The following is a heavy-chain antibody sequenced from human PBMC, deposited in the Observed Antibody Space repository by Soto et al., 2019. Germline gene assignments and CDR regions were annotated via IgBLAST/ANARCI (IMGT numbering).Heavy chain of an antibody. D-gene: IGHD6-13*01. CDR1: GGSISSSSYY. J-gene: IGHJ5*02. Sequence: PSETLSLTCTVSGGSISSSSYYWGWIRQPPGKGLEWIGSIYYSGSTYYNPSLKSRVTISVDTSKNQFSLKLSSVTAADTAVYYCARLKAAAGTGWFDPWGQGTLVTVSS. CDR2: IYYSGST. CDR3: ARLKAAAGTGWFDP. V-gene: IGHV4-39*01.